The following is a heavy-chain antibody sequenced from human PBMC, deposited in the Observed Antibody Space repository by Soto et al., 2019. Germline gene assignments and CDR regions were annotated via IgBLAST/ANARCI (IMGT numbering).Heavy chain of an antibody. CDR3: AKGLGGTTGTGGFDY. Sequence: GGSLRLSCAASGFTFDDYAMHWVRQAPGKGLEWVSGISWNRGSIGYADSVKGRFTISRDNAKNSLYLQMNSLRAEDTALYYCAKGLGGTTGTGGFDYWGQGTLVTVSS. J-gene: IGHJ4*02. V-gene: IGHV3-9*01. D-gene: IGHD1-1*01. CDR2: ISWNRGSI. CDR1: GFTFDDYA.